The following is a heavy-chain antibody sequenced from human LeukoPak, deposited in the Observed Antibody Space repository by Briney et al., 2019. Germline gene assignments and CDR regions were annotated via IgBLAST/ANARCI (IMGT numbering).Heavy chain of an antibody. CDR2: IYPGDSDT. J-gene: IGHJ4*02. Sequence: PGEPLKISCRGSGYSFTSYSITWARQMPGKGLEWMGLIYPGDSDTRYSSSFQGQVSISVDKSISTAYLQWSSLKTSDTAIYYCARTVCSGGSCETLFDYWGQGTLVTVSS. CDR3: ARTVCSGGSCETLFDY. D-gene: IGHD2-15*01. CDR1: GYSFTSYS. V-gene: IGHV5-51*01.